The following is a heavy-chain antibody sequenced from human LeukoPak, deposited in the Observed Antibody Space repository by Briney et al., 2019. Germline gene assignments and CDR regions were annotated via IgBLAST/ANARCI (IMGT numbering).Heavy chain of an antibody. J-gene: IGHJ4*02. CDR2: IYYSGST. Sequence: PSETLSLTCTVSGGSISSSNYYWGWIRQPPGKGLEWIGSIYYSGSTYYNPSLKSRVTISGDTSKSQFSLKMSSVTAADAAVYHGAGPAGDSSWSFDYGGEGTLVTVPS. CDR3: AGPAGDSSWSFDY. CDR1: GGSISSSNYY. D-gene: IGHD6-6*01. V-gene: IGHV4-39*07.